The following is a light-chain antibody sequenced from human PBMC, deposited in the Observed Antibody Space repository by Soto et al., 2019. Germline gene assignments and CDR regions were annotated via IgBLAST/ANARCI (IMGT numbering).Light chain of an antibody. J-gene: IGKJ2*01. V-gene: IGKV1-5*03. CDR3: QQYNSYPYT. Sequence: DIQMTQSPSTLSASVGDRVTITCRASQSISSWLAWYQQKQGKAPNLLIYKASSLQSGVPSRFSGSGSGTEFTLTISGLQPDDFATYYCQQYNSYPYTFGQGTKLEI. CDR1: QSISSW. CDR2: KAS.